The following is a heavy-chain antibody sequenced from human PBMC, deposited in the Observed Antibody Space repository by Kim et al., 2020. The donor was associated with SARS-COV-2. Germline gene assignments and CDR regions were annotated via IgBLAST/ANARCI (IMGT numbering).Heavy chain of an antibody. Sequence: YARKLQGRVTMTRDTSTNTVYMELSNLRSEDAALYYCTGPAGSTPNYFDYWGQGTLVTVSS. J-gene: IGHJ4*02. CDR3: TGPAGSTPNYFDY. V-gene: IGHV1-46*04.